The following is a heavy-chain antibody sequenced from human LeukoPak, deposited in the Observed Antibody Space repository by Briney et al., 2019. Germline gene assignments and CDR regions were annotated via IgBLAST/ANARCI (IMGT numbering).Heavy chain of an antibody. D-gene: IGHD2-15*01. J-gene: IGHJ5*02. V-gene: IGHV1-18*01. CDR2: ISAYNGNT. CDR3: ARDFNGIDIVVVVAATNWFDP. Sequence: ASVKVSCKASGYTFTSYGISRVRQAPGQGLEWMGWISAYNGNTNYAQKLQGRVTMTSDTSTSTAYMELRSLRSDDTAVYYCARDFNGIDIVVVVAATNWFDPWGQGTLVTVSS. CDR1: GYTFTSYG.